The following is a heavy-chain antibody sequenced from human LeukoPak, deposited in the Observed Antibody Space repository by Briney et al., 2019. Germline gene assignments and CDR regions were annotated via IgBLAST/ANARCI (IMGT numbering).Heavy chain of an antibody. CDR3: ARGPYYDFWSGYSPPRVAGAFDI. CDR2: IYTSGST. CDR1: GGFFSNYY. J-gene: IGHJ3*02. V-gene: IGHV4-4*07. D-gene: IGHD3-3*01. Sequence: TSETLSLTCTVSGGFFSNYYWSWIRQPAGKGLEWIGRIYTSGSTNYNPSLKSRVTMSVDTSKNQFSLKLSSVTAADTAVYYCARGPYYDFWSGYSPPRVAGAFDIWGQGTMVTVSS.